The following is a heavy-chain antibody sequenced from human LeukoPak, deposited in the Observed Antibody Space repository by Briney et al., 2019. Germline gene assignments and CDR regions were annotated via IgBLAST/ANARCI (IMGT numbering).Heavy chain of an antibody. Sequence: ASVKVSCKASGGTFSSYAISWVRQAPGQGLEWMGRIIPILGIANYAQKFQGRVTITADKSTSTAYMELSSLRSEGTAVYYCASGTVGGMDVWGQGTTVTVSS. J-gene: IGHJ6*02. V-gene: IGHV1-69*04. CDR3: ASGTVGGMDV. D-gene: IGHD4-17*01. CDR2: IIPILGIA. CDR1: GGTFSSYA.